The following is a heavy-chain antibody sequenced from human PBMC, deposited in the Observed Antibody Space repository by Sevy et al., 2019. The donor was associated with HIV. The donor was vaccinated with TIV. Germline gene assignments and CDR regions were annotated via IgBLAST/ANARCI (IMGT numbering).Heavy chain of an antibody. V-gene: IGHV3-30*02. CDR3: ARDHPDKDGMDV. CDR2: ILYDGSKK. Sequence: GGSLRLSCATSGFSFSWYDIQWVRQAPGKGLEWVAFILYDGSKKYYGDSVKGRFTISRDNSKNTLYLQMNSLRVGDTAVYYCARDHPDKDGMDVWGQGTMVTVSS. CDR1: GFSFSWYD. J-gene: IGHJ6*02. D-gene: IGHD2-15*01.